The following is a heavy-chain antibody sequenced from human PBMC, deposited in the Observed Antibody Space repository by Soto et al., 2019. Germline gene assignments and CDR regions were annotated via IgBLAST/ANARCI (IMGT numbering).Heavy chain of an antibody. J-gene: IGHJ4*02. CDR1: GFSLSTSGVG. CDR2: IYWDGDE. CDR3: SHRSSTCGVFDS. D-gene: IGHD2-2*01. Sequence: QITLKESGPTLVKPTQTLTLTCTFSGFSLSTSGVGVGWIRQPPGKALEWLALIYWDGDERYSPSLRTRLTITQDTAESQVVLTMTNMDPGVTATDYCSHRSSTCGVFDSWGQGTLVTVSS. V-gene: IGHV2-5*02.